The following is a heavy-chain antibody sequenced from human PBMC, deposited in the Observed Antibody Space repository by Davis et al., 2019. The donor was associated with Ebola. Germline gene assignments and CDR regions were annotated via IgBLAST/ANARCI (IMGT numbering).Heavy chain of an antibody. D-gene: IGHD3-10*01. Sequence: PEGSLRLSCAASGFTFNKYWMHWVRQAPGKGLVYVSRISSDGGITSYADSVKGRFTISRDNAKNSLYLQMNTLRAEDTAVYYCARRYYGSGTYYKDYWGQGTLVTVSS. CDR1: GFTFNKYW. CDR2: ISSDGGIT. V-gene: IGHV3-74*01. CDR3: ARRYYGSGTYYKDY. J-gene: IGHJ4*02.